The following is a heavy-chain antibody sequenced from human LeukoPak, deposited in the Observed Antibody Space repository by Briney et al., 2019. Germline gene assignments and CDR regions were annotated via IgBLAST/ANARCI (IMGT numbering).Heavy chain of an antibody. CDR1: GYSFTNYY. Sequence: ASVTVSFTASGYSFTNYYIHWVRQAHGQGRGWMGRINPSGGSTSYAQNFQGRVTMTRDTSTSTVYMELSSLRSEDTAIYYCARDAGLSLYCSGGSCFADYWGQGTLVTVS. CDR3: ARDAGLSLYCSGGSCFADY. CDR2: INPSGGST. D-gene: IGHD2-15*01. V-gene: IGHV1-46*01. J-gene: IGHJ4*02.